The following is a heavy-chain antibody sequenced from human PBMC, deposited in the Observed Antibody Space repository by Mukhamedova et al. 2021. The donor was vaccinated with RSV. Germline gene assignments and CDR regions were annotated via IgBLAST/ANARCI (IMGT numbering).Heavy chain of an antibody. D-gene: IGHD1-7*01. CDR2: IFSNDEK. J-gene: IGHJ5*02. Sequence: GKALEWLAHIFSNDEKSYSTSLKSRLTISKDTSKSQVVLTMTNMDPVDTATYYCARIPPVGNWNYENWFDPWGQGTLVTVSS. V-gene: IGHV2-26*01. CDR3: ARIPPVGNWNYENWFDP.